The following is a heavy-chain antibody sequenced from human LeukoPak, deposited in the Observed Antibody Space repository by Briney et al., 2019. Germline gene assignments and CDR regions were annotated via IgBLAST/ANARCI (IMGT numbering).Heavy chain of an antibody. CDR3: AKAGYVYGSGSYYHFDY. V-gene: IGHV3-30*02. Sequence: PGGSLRLSCAASGLTFSSYGMHWVRQAPGKGLEWVAFIRYDGSNKYYADSVKGRFTISRGNSKNTLYLQMNSLRAEDTAVYYCAKAGYVYGSGSYYHFDYWGQGTLVTVSS. CDR1: GLTFSSYG. D-gene: IGHD3-10*01. J-gene: IGHJ4*02. CDR2: IRYDGSNK.